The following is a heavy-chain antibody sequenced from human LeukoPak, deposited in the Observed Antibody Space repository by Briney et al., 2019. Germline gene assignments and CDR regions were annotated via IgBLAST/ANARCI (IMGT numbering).Heavy chain of an antibody. D-gene: IGHD3-9*01. V-gene: IGHV1-18*01. Sequence: ASVKVSCKASGYTFTSYGISWVRQAPGQGLEWMGWISAYNGNTNYAQKLQGRVTVTTDTSTSTAYMELRSLRSDDTAVYYCARGGLRYFDWLLHAFDIWGQGTMVTVSS. J-gene: IGHJ3*02. CDR1: GYTFTSYG. CDR2: ISAYNGNT. CDR3: ARGGLRYFDWLLHAFDI.